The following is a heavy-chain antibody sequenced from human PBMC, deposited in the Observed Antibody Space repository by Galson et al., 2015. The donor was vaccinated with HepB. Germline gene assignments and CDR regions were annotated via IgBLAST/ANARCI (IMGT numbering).Heavy chain of an antibody. J-gene: IGHJ5*02. V-gene: IGHV3-9*01. CDR2: ITWSGEKT. CDR3: VKGSTMIHGAGSFDP. CDR1: GIRFDDFAVYG. D-gene: IGHD3-22*01. Sequence: SLRLSCAASGIRFDDFAVYGMHWVREVRGKCLERVSSITWSGEKTYYVDSVKGQFIVSRDKANTSLYLQMNRLRAEATAYYFCVKGSTMIHGAGSFDPWGQGILVTVTS.